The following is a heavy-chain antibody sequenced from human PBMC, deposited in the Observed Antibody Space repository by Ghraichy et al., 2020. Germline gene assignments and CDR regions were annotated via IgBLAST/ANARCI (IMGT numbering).Heavy chain of an antibody. CDR3: ARDSSAWYYFDY. V-gene: IGHV4-31*03. CDR2: IFKRGRT. D-gene: IGHD6-19*01. Sequence: SETLSLTCTVSGGSISNGAFYWNWIRQHPGKDMEWIGYIFKRGRTNYNPSLKSRVTISVDTSKNEFSLQLSSVTAADTAVYYCARDSSAWYYFDYWGQGILVTVSS. J-gene: IGHJ4*02. CDR1: GGSISNGAFY.